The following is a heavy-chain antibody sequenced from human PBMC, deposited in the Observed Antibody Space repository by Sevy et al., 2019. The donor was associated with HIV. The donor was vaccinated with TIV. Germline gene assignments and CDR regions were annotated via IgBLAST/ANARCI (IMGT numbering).Heavy chain of an antibody. CDR2: ISGSGGST. CDR3: ARVSGDYYYYDGMDV. CDR1: GFTFRSYA. V-gene: IGHV3-23*01. Sequence: GGSLRLSCAASGFTFRSYAMSWVRQAPGKGLEWVSGISGSGGSTYYADSVKGRFTISRDNSKNTLYLQMNSLRAEDTAVYYRARVSGDYYYYDGMDVWGQGTTVTVSS. J-gene: IGHJ6*02. D-gene: IGHD3-10*01.